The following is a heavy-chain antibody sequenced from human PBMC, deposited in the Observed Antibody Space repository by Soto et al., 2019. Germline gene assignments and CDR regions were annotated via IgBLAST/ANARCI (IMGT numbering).Heavy chain of an antibody. J-gene: IGHJ6*02. CDR3: ARERYYGMDV. CDR1: CGSSSSYY. Sequence: SETPSLTCTVPCGSSSSYYWSWIRQPPGKGLEWIGNIYYSGSTNYNPSLKSRVTISVDTSKNQFSLKLSSVTAADTAVYYCARERYYGMDVWGQGTTVTVSS. CDR2: IYYSGST. V-gene: IGHV4-59*01.